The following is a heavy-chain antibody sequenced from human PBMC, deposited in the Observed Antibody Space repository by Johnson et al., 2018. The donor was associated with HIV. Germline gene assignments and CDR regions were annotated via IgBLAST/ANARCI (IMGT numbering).Heavy chain of an antibody. CDR1: GFTFSSYA. D-gene: IGHD4-17*01. CDR3: ARALTTDAFDI. J-gene: IGHJ3*02. Sequence: LVESGGGLVQPGGSLRLSCAASGFTFSSYAMSWVRQAPGKGLEWVSAISGSTIYYADSVKGRFTISRDNAKNSLYLQMNSLRAEDTALYYCARALTTDAFDIWGQGTMVTVSS. CDR2: ISGSTI. V-gene: IGHV3-23*04.